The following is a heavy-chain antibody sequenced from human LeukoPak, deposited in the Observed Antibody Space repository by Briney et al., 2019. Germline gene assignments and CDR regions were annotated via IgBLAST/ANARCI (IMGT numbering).Heavy chain of an antibody. J-gene: IGHJ4*02. CDR3: ASDNRKYSSGWN. Sequence: GGSLRLSCAASGFTFSSYSMNWVRQAPGQGLELVSPISSSSSYIYYADTVKGRVTISRDTAKNSLYMHMKSLRAEDTAVYYCASDNRKYSSGWNWGQGTMVTVA. D-gene: IGHD6-19*01. CDR1: GFTFSSYS. CDR2: ISSSSSYI. V-gene: IGHV3-21*01.